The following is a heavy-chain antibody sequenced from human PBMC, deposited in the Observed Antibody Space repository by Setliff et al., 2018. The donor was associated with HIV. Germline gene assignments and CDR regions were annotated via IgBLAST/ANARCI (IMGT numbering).Heavy chain of an antibody. CDR1: GGSVNAFY. J-gene: IGHJ4*02. Sequence: NPSETLSLTCTVSGGSVNAFYCNWIRQPPGKGPEWIGYIHSSGSTIYNPSLKSRITISLDTSKEQFSLELSSATAADTAVYYCATLDHSGGNFLAYWGQGSLVTVSS. V-gene: IGHV4-4*09. D-gene: IGHD2-21*02. CDR3: ATLDHSGGNFLAY. CDR2: IHSSGST.